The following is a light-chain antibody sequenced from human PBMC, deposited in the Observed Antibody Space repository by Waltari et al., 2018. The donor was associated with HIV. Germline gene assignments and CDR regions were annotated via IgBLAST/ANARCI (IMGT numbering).Light chain of an antibody. Sequence: QSVLTQPPSASGTPGQRVIISCSGSSFNIGRNFVSWYQQVPGTAPKVLIFRDNQRTSGVPDRFSGSKSGASASLAISGLRSEEEADYYCAAWDDSLRGSYVFGPGTKVTVL. CDR1: SFNIGRNF. CDR2: RDN. J-gene: IGLJ1*01. CDR3: AAWDDSLRGSYV. V-gene: IGLV1-47*01.